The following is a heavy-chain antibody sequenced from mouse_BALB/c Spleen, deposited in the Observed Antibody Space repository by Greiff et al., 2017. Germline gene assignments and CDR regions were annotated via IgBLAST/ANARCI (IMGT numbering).Heavy chain of an antibody. CDR2: ILPGSGST. V-gene: IGHV1-9*01. D-gene: IGHD2-14*01. CDR3: ARTRVRLYAMDY. J-gene: IGHJ4*01. CDR1: GYTFSGYW. Sequence: QVQLQQSGAELMKPGASVKISCKATGYTFSGYWIEWVKQRPGHGLEWIGEILPGSGSTNYNEKFKGKSTFTADTSSNTADMQRSSLTSEDSAVDYCARTRVRLYAMDYWGQGTSVTVSS.